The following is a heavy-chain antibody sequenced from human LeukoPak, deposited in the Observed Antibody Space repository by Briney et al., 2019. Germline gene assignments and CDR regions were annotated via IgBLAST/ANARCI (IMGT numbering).Heavy chain of an antibody. Sequence: GRSLRLSCAASGFTFDDYAMHWVRQAPGKGLEWVSGISWNSGSIGYADSVKGRFTISRDNAKNSLYLQMDSLRAEDTASYYCAKDMSYDSSGSDYWGQGTLVTVSS. D-gene: IGHD3-22*01. CDR2: ISWNSGSI. CDR1: GFTFDDYA. J-gene: IGHJ4*02. V-gene: IGHV3-9*01. CDR3: AKDMSYDSSGSDY.